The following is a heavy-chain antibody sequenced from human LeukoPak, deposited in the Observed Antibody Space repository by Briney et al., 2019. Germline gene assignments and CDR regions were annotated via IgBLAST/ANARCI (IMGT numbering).Heavy chain of an antibody. CDR2: IIPIFGTA. D-gene: IGHD2-2*01. CDR3: ARDIRYCSSTSCWGSRFDP. V-gene: IGHV1-69*05. CDR1: GGTFSSYA. Sequence: SVKVSCKASGGTFSSYAISWVRQAPGQGLEWMGGIIPIFGTANYAQKFQGRVTITTDESTSTAYMELSCLRSEDTAVYYCARDIRYCSSTSCWGSRFDPWGQGTLVTVSS. J-gene: IGHJ5*02.